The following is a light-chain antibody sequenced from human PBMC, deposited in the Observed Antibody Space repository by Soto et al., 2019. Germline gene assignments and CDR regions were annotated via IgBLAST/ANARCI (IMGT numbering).Light chain of an antibody. CDR1: QSVYNN. Sequence: EIVMTQSPATLSVSPGERATLSCRASQSVYNNLAWYQQRPGQAPRLLIFGASTRATGIPARFSGSGSGTEFTLTISSLQSEDFAVYYCQQYHNWPPITFGQGTRLEIK. CDR3: QQYHNWPPIT. CDR2: GAS. V-gene: IGKV3-15*01. J-gene: IGKJ5*01.